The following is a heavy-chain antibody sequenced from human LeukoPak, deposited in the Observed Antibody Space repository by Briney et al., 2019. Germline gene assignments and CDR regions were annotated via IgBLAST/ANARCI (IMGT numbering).Heavy chain of an antibody. D-gene: IGHD5-18*01. CDR2: IYYSAST. CDR3: ARHPLLPTAPWVPNYFDY. J-gene: IGHJ4*02. Sequence: PSETLSLTCTVSGVSISSYYWSWIRQPPGKGLEWNGYIYYSASTNYNPSLKSRVTISVDTSKNQFSLKLTSVTAADTAVYYCARHPLLPTAPWVPNYFDYWGQGTLVTVSS. V-gene: IGHV4-59*08. CDR1: GVSISSYY.